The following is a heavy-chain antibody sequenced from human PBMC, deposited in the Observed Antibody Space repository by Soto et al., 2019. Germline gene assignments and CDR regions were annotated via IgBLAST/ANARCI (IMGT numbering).Heavy chain of an antibody. D-gene: IGHD3-22*01. V-gene: IGHV4-59*01. Sequence: SETLSLTCTVSGGSISSYYWSWIRQPPGKGLEWIGYIYYSGSTNYNPSLKSRVTISVDTSKNQFSLKLSSVTAADTAVYYCARSRSAYYYDSSGYYPDAFDIWGQGTMVTVSS. CDR1: GGSISSYY. CDR2: IYYSGST. J-gene: IGHJ3*02. CDR3: ARSRSAYYYDSSGYYPDAFDI.